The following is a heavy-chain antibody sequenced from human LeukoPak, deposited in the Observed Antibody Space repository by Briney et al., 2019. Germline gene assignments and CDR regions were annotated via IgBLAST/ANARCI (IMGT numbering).Heavy chain of an antibody. CDR3: ARERYVDTANGMDV. CDR2: INPNSGGT. CDR1: GYTFTGYY. Sequence: GGSLRLSCSASGYTFTGYYMHWVRQAPGQGLEWVGWINPNSGGTNYAQKFQGWVTMTRDTSISTAYMELSRLRSVDTAVYYCARERYVDTANGMDVWGQGTTVTVSS. V-gene: IGHV1-2*04. D-gene: IGHD5-18*01. J-gene: IGHJ6*02.